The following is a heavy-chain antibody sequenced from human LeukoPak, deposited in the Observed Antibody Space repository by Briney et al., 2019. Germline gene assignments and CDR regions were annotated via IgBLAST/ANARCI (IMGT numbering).Heavy chain of an antibody. J-gene: IGHJ4*02. D-gene: IGHD3-16*01. CDR2: ISGSGGST. V-gene: IGHV3-23*01. CDR3: AKGSDYDYVWGSFYY. Sequence: HPGGSLRLSCAVSGFTFRSYAMSWVRQAPGKGLEWVSAISGSGGSTYYADSVKGRFTISRDNSKNTLYLQMNSLRAEDTAVYYCAKGSDYDYVWGSFYYWGQGTLVTVSS. CDR1: GFTFRSYA.